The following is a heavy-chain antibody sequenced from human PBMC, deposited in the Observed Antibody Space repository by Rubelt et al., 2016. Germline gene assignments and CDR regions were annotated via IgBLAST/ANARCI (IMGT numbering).Heavy chain of an antibody. D-gene: IGHD3-22*01. J-gene: IGHJ4*02. CDR1: GGSISSSSYY. Sequence: QLQLQESGPGLVKPSETLSLTCTVSGGSISSSSYYWGWIRQPPGKGLEWIGEINHSGSTNYNPSLMGRCTISVDTSKNQFSRKLSSVTAAETAVYYCARGKPLRYYYDSSGYLDHWGQGTLVTVSS. CDR3: ARGKPLRYYYDSSGYLDH. V-gene: IGHV4-39*07. CDR2: INHSGST.